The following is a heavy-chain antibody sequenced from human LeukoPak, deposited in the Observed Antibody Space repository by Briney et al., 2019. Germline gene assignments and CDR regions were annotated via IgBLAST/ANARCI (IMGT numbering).Heavy chain of an antibody. V-gene: IGHV3-21*01. J-gene: IGHJ4*02. D-gene: IGHD5-24*01. Sequence: GVSLRLPCAASGVTFRSYSMNGVRGAPGKGREGGSGITSSTSYIYYAESVKGQFTISRDNAESSLFLQMNSLRDEDTALYYCARGRGGSGREAYNVDYWGRGTLVTVSS. CDR1: GVTFRSYS. CDR2: ITSSTSYI. CDR3: ARGRGGSGREAYNVDY.